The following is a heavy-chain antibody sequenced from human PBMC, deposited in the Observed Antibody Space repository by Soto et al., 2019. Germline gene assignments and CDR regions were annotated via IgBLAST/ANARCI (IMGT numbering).Heavy chain of an antibody. CDR3: ARGRGLYDILTGYSSFYYYYYMDV. V-gene: IGHV4-34*01. Sequence: SETLSLPCAVFGGSFSGYCWRWIRQPPGKGLEWIGEINHSGSTNYNPSLKSRVTISVDTSKNQFSLKLSSVTAADTAVYYCARGRGLYDILTGYSSFYYYYYMDVWGKGTTVTVSS. CDR1: GGSFSGYC. CDR2: INHSGST. J-gene: IGHJ6*03. D-gene: IGHD3-9*01.